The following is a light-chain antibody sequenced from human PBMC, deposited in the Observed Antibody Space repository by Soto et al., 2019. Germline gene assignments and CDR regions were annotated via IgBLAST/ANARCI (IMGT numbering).Light chain of an antibody. Sequence: EIVLTQSPATLSLSPGESVTLSCRASQSVSSYLAWYKQKPGQAPRLLSYDASNRATGIPARFSGSGSGTEFTLTITRLEPEDFEVYYCHQYGSAPWTFGQGTKVDI. CDR1: QSVSSY. J-gene: IGKJ1*01. V-gene: IGKV3-11*01. CDR2: DAS. CDR3: HQYGSAPWT.